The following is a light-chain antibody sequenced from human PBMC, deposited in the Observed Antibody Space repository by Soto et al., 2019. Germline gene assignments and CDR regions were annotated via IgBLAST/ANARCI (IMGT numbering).Light chain of an antibody. CDR3: QQSYTTAYT. Sequence: DIPMTQSPSSLSASVGDRVIITCLATQNIKNFLNWYQQRPGEAPKLLISGASTLQTGVPSRFSGSGSGAGFTLTISNLQPEDFATYACQQSYTTAYTFGQGTKLEIK. CDR2: GAS. J-gene: IGKJ2*01. V-gene: IGKV1-39*01. CDR1: QNIKNF.